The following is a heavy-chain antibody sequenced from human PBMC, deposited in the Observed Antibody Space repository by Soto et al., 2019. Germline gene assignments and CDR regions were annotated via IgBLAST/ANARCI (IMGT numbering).Heavy chain of an antibody. D-gene: IGHD6-25*01. CDR2: IYYSGST. J-gene: IGHJ6*02. V-gene: IGHV4-59*01. CDR1: GVSISSYY. CDR3: ARDRVAARFYYYGLDV. Sequence: SETLSLTCTVSGVSISSYYWIWIRQPPGKGLEWIGYIYYSGSTNYNPSLKSRVTISVDTSASTAYMELSSLRSEDTAVYYCARDRVAARFYYYGLDVWGQGTTVTVSS.